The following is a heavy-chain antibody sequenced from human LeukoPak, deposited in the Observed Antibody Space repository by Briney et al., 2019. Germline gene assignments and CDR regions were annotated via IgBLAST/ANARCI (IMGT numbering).Heavy chain of an antibody. CDR3: ARARRDSGYYKVDY. J-gene: IGHJ4*02. CDR1: GGSLSGSY. CDR2: INHSGSA. Sequence: KTSETLSLTCVVYGGSLSGSYWSWIRQPPGKGLEWIGEINHSGSANYNPSLKSRVTLSIDKSKNQFSLNLNSVTAADTAVYYCARARRDSGYYKVDYWGQGTLVTVSS. V-gene: IGHV4-34*01. D-gene: IGHD3-3*01.